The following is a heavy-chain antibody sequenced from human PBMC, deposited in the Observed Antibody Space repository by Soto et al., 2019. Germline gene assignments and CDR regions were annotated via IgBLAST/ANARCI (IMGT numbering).Heavy chain of an antibody. CDR2: ISSSGSTA. D-gene: IGHD3-10*01. CDR1: GFTFSRFE. V-gene: IGHV3-48*03. J-gene: IGHJ4*02. Sequence: GGSLRLSCAASGFTFSRFELHWVRQAPGKGLEWISYISSSGSTAYYASSVEGRFTISRDNANNTVYLQMDSLRAEDTALYYCTRAAWFPYLSFYWGQGALVTVSS. CDR3: TRAAWFPYLSFY.